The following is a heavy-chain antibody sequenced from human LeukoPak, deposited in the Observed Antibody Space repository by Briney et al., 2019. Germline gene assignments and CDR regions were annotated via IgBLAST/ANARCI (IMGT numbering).Heavy chain of an antibody. J-gene: IGHJ4*02. CDR2: INHSGST. Sequence: SETLSLTCAVYGGSFSGYYWSWIRQPPGKGLEWIGEINHSGSTNYNPSLKSRVTISVDASKNQFSLKLSSVTAADTAVYYCARGLLFDYWGQGTLVTVSS. CDR3: ARGLLFDY. D-gene: IGHD2-21*01. V-gene: IGHV4-34*01. CDR1: GGSFSGYY.